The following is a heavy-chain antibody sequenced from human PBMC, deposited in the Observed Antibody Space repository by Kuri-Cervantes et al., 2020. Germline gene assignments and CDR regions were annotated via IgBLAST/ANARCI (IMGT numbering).Heavy chain of an antibody. Sequence: GESLKISCAASGFTFSSYWMSWVRQAPGKGLEWVANIEQDGSEKYYVDSVKGRFTISRDNAKNSLYLQMNSLRAEDTAVYYCARVRGGTYFDLWGQGTLVTVSS. CDR3: ARVRGGTYFDL. V-gene: IGHV3-7*01. D-gene: IGHD1-1*01. CDR2: IEQDGSEK. J-gene: IGHJ4*02. CDR1: GFTFSSYW.